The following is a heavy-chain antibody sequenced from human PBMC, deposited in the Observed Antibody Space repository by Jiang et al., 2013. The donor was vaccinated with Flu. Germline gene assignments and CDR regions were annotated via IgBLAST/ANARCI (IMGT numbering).Heavy chain of an antibody. V-gene: IGHV3-7*03. CDR2: IKQDGSEK. J-gene: IGHJ4*02. Sequence: ANIKQDGSEKYYVDSVKGRFTISRDNAKNSLYLQMNSLRAEDTAVYYCARGLLYYYDSNSYLDYWGQGTLVTVSS. CDR3: ARGLLYYYDSNSYLDY. D-gene: IGHD3-22*01.